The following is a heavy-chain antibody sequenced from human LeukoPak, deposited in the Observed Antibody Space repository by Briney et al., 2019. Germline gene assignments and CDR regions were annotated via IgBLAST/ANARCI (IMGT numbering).Heavy chain of an antibody. CDR3: ASLGDSGSYWNRFDP. CDR1: GYTFTGYY. J-gene: IGHJ5*02. Sequence: ASVKVSCKASGYTFTGYYMHWVRQAPGQGLEWMGWINPNSGGTNYAQKFQGRVTMTRDTSISTAYMELSRLRSDDTAVYYCASLGDSGSYWNRFDPWGQGTLVTVSS. CDR2: INPNSGGT. V-gene: IGHV1-2*02. D-gene: IGHD1-26*01.